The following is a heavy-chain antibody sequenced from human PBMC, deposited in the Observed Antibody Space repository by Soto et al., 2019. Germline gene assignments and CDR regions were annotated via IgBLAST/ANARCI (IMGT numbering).Heavy chain of an antibody. D-gene: IGHD5-18*01. V-gene: IGHV3-33*01. Sequence: GGSLRLSCAASGFTFSSYGMHWVRQAPGKGLEWVAVIWFDGSNKYYADSVKGRFTISRDNSKNTLYLQMNSLRAEDTAVYYCASLSYGYYPYYYYYGMDVWGQGTTVTVSS. CDR1: GFTFSSYG. CDR3: ASLSYGYYPYYYYYGMDV. CDR2: IWFDGSNK. J-gene: IGHJ6*02.